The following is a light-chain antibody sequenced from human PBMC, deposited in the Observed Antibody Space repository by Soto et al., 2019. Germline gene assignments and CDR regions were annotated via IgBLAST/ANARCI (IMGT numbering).Light chain of an antibody. CDR1: PSISNY. Sequence: DIQMTQSPSSLSASVGDRVTITCRASPSISNYLNWYQQKPGKAPKLLIYAASSMQSGVPSRFSGSGSETDCTLTISSLQPDDAATYYCQQSFSPLWTFGQGTKVEV. CDR2: AAS. V-gene: IGKV1-39*01. CDR3: QQSFSPLWT. J-gene: IGKJ1*01.